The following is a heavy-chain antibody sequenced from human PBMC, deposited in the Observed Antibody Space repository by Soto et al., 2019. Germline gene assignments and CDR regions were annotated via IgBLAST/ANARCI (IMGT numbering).Heavy chain of an antibody. CDR3: ARHPLPSDILPGYYGKNWFDP. V-gene: IGHV4-39*01. Sequence: SDTLSLTCTASGGSISSSSYYCGGIRQPPGKGLEWIGRIYYSGRTDYNASLKSRVTISVDTSKNQFSLKLSSVTAADTAVYYCARHPLPSDILPGYYGKNWFDPWGQGTLVTVSS. CDR2: IYYSGRT. CDR1: GGSISSSSYY. J-gene: IGHJ5*02. D-gene: IGHD3-9*01.